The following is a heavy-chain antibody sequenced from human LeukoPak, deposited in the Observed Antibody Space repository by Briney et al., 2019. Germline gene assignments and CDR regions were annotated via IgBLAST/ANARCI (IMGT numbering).Heavy chain of an antibody. J-gene: IGHJ4*02. CDR3: VGGGGGEVDY. Sequence: GGSLRLSCAASGIIFSDHWMTWVRQAPGKGLEWVATIKTDGRQIYYVDSVKGRFTNSRDNAKNSLFPQMNSLTAEETAIYFCVGGGGGEVDYWGQGTLATVSS. CDR2: IKTDGRQI. D-gene: IGHD3-16*01. V-gene: IGHV3-7*04. CDR1: GIIFSDHW.